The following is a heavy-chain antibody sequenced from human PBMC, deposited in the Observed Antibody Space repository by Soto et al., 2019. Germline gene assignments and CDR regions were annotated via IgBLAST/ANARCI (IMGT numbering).Heavy chain of an antibody. CDR2: IYYSGST. V-gene: IGHV4-59*08. Sequence: SETLSLTCTVSGGSISSYYWNWIRQSPGKGLEWIGYIYYSGSTNYNPSLKSRVTISVDTSKNQFSLKLSSVTAADTAVYYCARAKAPLYSSSWYWFDPWGQGTLVTVSS. CDR1: GGSISSYY. J-gene: IGHJ5*02. CDR3: ARAKAPLYSSSWYWFDP. D-gene: IGHD6-13*01.